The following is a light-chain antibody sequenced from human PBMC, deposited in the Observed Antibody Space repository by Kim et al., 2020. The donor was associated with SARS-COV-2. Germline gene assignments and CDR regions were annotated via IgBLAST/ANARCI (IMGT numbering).Light chain of an antibody. CDR3: ATWDVTLNGWV. V-gene: IGLV1-44*01. Sequence: GQRFTIACSGSSSNIARHYVNSYQQHPGTAPKVFIYNDNQRPSGLTDRFSGSRSGTSASLAISGLQSEDEADYYCATWDVTLNGWVFGGGTQLTVL. CDR2: NDN. J-gene: IGLJ3*02. CDR1: SSNIARHY.